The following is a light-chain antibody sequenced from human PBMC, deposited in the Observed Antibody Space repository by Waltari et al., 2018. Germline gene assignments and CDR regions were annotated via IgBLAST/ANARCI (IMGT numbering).Light chain of an antibody. Sequence: DIVLTQSPGTLSFSPGERATLSCRASPSVGRYLVWYQQKPGQAPRLLIYGASTRAAGIPDRFSGSGSGTDFSLTISRLEPEDFAVYYCQNHERLPAVFGQGTKVEIK. V-gene: IGKV3-20*01. CDR2: GAS. CDR1: PSVGRY. J-gene: IGKJ1*01. CDR3: QNHERLPAV.